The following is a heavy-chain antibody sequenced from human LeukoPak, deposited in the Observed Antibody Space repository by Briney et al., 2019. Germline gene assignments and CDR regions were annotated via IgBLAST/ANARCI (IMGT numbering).Heavy chain of an antibody. CDR1: GFTFSSYW. V-gene: IGHV3-7*01. D-gene: IGHD1-26*01. J-gene: IGHJ4*02. CDR3: ARSGSYDVWTRRDFDY. CDR2: IKQDGSEK. Sequence: GGSLGLSCAASGFTFSSYWMSWVRQAPGKGLERVANIKQDGSEKYYVDSVKGRFTISRDNAKNSLYLQMNSLRAEDTAVYYCARSGSYDVWTRRDFDYWGQGTLVTVSS.